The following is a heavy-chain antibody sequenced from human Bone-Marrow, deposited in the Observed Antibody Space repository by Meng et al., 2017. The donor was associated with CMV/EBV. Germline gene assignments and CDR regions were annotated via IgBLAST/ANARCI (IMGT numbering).Heavy chain of an antibody. Sequence: GESLKISWAASGLKFTNVWMRWVRQAPGKGLEWVVSIKSKADGGTSEYAVPVKGRFTITRDDSRKMVYLQMNSLGTEDTAVYYCATEGCSSSSCFTPNAFDVWGQGTMVTVSS. J-gene: IGHJ3*01. CDR2: IKSKADGGTS. D-gene: IGHD2-2*02. V-gene: IGHV3-15*01. CDR1: GLKFTNVW. CDR3: ATEGCSSSSCFTPNAFDV.